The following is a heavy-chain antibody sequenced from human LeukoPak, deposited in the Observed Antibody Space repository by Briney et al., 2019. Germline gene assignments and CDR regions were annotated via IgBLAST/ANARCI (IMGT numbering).Heavy chain of an antibody. V-gene: IGHV3-21*01. CDR1: GFTFSSYS. D-gene: IGHD5-12*01. CDR2: ISSSSSYI. CDR3: ARGPVATINPYYFDY. Sequence: GGSLRLSCAASGFTFSSYSMNWVRQAPGKGLEWVSSISSSSSYIYYADSVKGRFTISRDNAKNSLYLQMNSLRAEDTAVYYCARGPVATINPYYFDYWGQGTLVTVSS. J-gene: IGHJ4*02.